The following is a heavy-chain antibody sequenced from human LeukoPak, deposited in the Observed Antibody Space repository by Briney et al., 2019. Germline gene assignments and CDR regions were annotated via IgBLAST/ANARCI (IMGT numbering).Heavy chain of an antibody. CDR1: GFTFSSFD. D-gene: IGHD1-1*01. CDR3: ARGPPRGKYYYMDV. V-gene: IGHV3-13*01. Sequence: GGSLRPSCAASGFTFSSFDMHWVRQPTRQGLEWVSTIGTASDTYYPGSVEGRFTLSRDNAKNSLYLQMNSLTAGDTAVYYCARGPPRGKYYYMDVWGKGTTVTVSS. J-gene: IGHJ6*03. CDR2: IGTASDT.